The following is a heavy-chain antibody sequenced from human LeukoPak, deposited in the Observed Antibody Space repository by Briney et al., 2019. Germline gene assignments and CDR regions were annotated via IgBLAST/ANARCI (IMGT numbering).Heavy chain of an antibody. Sequence: PGGSLRLSCAASGFNFRRYGMNWVRQAPGKGLEWVSGIGGSDGITSFYSDSVKGRFTISRDNSKSTLYLQMNNLRAEDTAVYYCAKIPTSSGWSHFDYWGQGTLVTVSS. CDR2: IGGSDGITS. CDR3: AKIPTSSGWSHFDY. CDR1: GFNFRRYG. V-gene: IGHV3-23*01. D-gene: IGHD6-19*01. J-gene: IGHJ4*02.